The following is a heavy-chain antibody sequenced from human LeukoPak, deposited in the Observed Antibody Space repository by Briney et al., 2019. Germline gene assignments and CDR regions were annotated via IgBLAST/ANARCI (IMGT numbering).Heavy chain of an antibody. CDR1: GFAFSSYG. Sequence: GRSLRLSCAASGFAFSSYGMHWVRQAPGKGLEWVASINPDGNKKYSADSVKGRFTISRDNAENSLYLQMNSLRVEVTAFYYCARDLAYSRLDYWGQGMLVTVSS. D-gene: IGHD5-18*01. V-gene: IGHV3-7*01. CDR3: ARDLAYSRLDY. CDR2: INPDGNKK. J-gene: IGHJ4*02.